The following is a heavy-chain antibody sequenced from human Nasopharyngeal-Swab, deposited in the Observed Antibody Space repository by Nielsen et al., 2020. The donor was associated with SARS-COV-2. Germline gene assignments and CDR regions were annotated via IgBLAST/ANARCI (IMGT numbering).Heavy chain of an antibody. CDR2: IGNSGMTK. J-gene: IGHJ3*01. D-gene: IGHD6-13*01. CDR1: GFNFNDYY. Sequence: GSLRLSCTVSGFNFNDYYINWIRQAPGKGLEWVSYIGNSGMTKYYADSVKGRFTVSGDSAKTSVYLQMNSLRAEDTAVYYCARDAPSSRGAFDFWGQGRMVTVSS. V-gene: IGHV3-11*01. CDR3: ARDAPSSRGAFDF.